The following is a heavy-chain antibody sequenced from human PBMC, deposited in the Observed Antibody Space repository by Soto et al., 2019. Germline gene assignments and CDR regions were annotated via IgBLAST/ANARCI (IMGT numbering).Heavy chain of an antibody. V-gene: IGHV3-30*18. CDR3: AKDQRFGYSGDDPPIFDH. D-gene: IGHD5-12*01. CDR1: GFPFSSYG. Sequence: GGSLRLSCAASGFPFSSYGMHWVRQAPGKGLEWVAVTSCDGSNKNYADSVKGRFTISRDNSKNTLYLQMNSLRVEDTAVYYCAKDQRFGYSGDDPPIFDHWGQGTLVTVSS. J-gene: IGHJ4*02. CDR2: TSCDGSNK.